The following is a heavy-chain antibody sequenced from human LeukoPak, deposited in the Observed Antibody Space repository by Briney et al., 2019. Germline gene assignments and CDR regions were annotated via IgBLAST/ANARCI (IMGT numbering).Heavy chain of an antibody. V-gene: IGHV3-7*01. Sequence: AGGSLRLSCAASGFTFSSYWMSWVRQAPGKGLEWVANIKQDGSEKYYVDSVKGRFTISRDNAKNSLFLQMNSPRAEDTAVYYCARDRSATFYDSSGYYYYYYMDVWGKGTTVTVSS. CDR2: IKQDGSEK. J-gene: IGHJ6*03. CDR3: ARDRSATFYDSSGYYYYYYMDV. CDR1: GFTFSSYW. D-gene: IGHD3-22*01.